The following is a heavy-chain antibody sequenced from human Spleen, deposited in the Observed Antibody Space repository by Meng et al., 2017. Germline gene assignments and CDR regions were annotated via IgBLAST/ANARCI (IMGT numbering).Heavy chain of an antibody. CDR2: IETKPNNYAT. V-gene: IGHV3-73*01. Sequence: GESLKISCAVSGVTFSGSDIHWVRQASGKGLEWVGRIETKPNNYATSYGESLRGRFTISRDDSKNMAYLQMNSLKTEDTALYYCTIYNSGHIWGQGTMVTVSS. D-gene: IGHD6-19*01. J-gene: IGHJ3*02. CDR3: TIYNSGHI. CDR1: GVTFSGSD.